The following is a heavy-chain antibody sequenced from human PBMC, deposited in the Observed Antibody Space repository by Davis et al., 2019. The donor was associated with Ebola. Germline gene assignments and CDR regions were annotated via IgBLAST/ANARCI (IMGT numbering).Heavy chain of an antibody. V-gene: IGHV4-61*08. Sequence: SETLSLTCAVSGGSISSGGYSWSWIRQPPGKGLEWIGYIYSSGVITYNPSLKSRVSTSVDTSKNQVSLKLTSVTAADTAVYYCARLRLSAIVATIGGGWFDPWGQGTQVTVSS. CDR1: GGSISSGGYS. CDR3: ARLRLSAIVATIGGGWFDP. CDR2: IYSSGVI. D-gene: IGHD5-12*01. J-gene: IGHJ5*02.